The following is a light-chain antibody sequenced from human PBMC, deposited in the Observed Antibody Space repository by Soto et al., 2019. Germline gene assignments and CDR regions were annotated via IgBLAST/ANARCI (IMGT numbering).Light chain of an antibody. V-gene: IGLV2-14*01. CDR1: GSDIGGYNF. Sequence: QSALTQPASVSGSPGQSITISCTGTGSDIGGYNFVSWYQQHPRKAPKLMIYDVSNRPSGVSNRFSGSKSGNTASLTISGLQAEDEADYYCTAYTTSSTLVVFGGGTKLTVL. CDR2: DVS. J-gene: IGLJ2*01. CDR3: TAYTTSSTLVV.